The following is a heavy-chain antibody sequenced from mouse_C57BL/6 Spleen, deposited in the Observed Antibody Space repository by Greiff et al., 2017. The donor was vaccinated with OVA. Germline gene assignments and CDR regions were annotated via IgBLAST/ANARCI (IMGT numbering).Heavy chain of an antibody. CDR3: ASKAYYSNYEDFDY. CDR2: IYPSDSET. J-gene: IGHJ2*01. V-gene: IGHV1-61*01. Sequence: VQLQQPGAELVRPGSSVKLSCKASGYTFTSYWMDWVKQRPGQGLEWIGNIYPSDSETHYNQKFKDKATLTVDKSSSTAYMQLSSLTSEDSAVYYCASKAYYSNYEDFDYWGQGTTLTVSS. D-gene: IGHD2-5*01. CDR1: GYTFTSYW.